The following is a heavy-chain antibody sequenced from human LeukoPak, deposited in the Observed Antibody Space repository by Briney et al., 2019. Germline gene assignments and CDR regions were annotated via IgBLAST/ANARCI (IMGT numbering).Heavy chain of an antibody. Sequence: ASVKVSCKASGYTFTGYYMHWVRQAPGQGLEWMGWINPNSGGTNYAQKFQGRVTMTRDMSISTAYMELSRLRSDDTAVYYCAAEYYYDSSGYPRVDYWGQGTLVTVSS. D-gene: IGHD3-22*01. CDR2: INPNSGGT. CDR1: GYTFTGYY. CDR3: AAEYYYDSSGYPRVDY. V-gene: IGHV1-2*02. J-gene: IGHJ4*02.